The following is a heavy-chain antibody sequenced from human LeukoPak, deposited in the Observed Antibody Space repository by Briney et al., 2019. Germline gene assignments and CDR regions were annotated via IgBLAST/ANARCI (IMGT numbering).Heavy chain of an antibody. CDR3: AIAAGWEQGY. CDR1: GFTFSRYW. CDR2: INQDGSEK. V-gene: IGHV3-7*01. D-gene: IGHD1-26*01. Sequence: PGGSLRLSCAASGFTFSRYWVSWVRQAPGKGLEWVANINQDGSEKNYVDSALGRFTISRDIAKNSLYLQMNSLRVEDTAVYYYAIAAGWEQGYWGQGTLVAVSS. J-gene: IGHJ4*02.